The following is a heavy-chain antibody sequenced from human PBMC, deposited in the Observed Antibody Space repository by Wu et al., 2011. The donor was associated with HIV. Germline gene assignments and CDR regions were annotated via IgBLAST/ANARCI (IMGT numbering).Heavy chain of an antibody. Sequence: QVQVVQSGAQVKKPGSSVKISCKAVGGAFSSYAIAWVRQAPRQGLEWMGRIIPLYGTAHYAQNFQGRVTITADKSATAAYMEVTRLTSEDPAIYYCALVRDGSSPAKYFDPWGQGTLVTVSS. J-gene: IGHJ5*02. V-gene: IGHV1-69*14. CDR2: IIPLYGTA. D-gene: IGHD6-6*01. CDR1: GGAFSSYA. CDR3: ALVRDGSSPAKYFDP.